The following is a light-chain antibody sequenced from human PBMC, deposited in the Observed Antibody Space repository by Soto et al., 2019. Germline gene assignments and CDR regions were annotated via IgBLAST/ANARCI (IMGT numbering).Light chain of an antibody. V-gene: IGKV1-33*01. J-gene: IGKJ4*01. CDR1: QDISNY. CDR3: QQYDNLPT. CDR2: DAS. Sequence: DIQMTQSPSSLSASVGDRVTITCQASQDISNYLNCYQQKPGKAPKLLIYDASNLETGVPSRFSGSGSGTDFTFTISSLQPEDIATYYRQQYDNLPTFGGGTKVDIK.